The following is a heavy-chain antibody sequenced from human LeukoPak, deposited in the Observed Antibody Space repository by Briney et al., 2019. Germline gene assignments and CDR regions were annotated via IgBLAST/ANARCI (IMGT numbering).Heavy chain of an antibody. CDR3: ARDSGYYRYFDY. V-gene: IGHV4-59*01. D-gene: IGHD3-22*01. J-gene: IGHJ4*02. Sequence: PSETLSLTCTVSGGSISSYYWSWIRQPPGKGLEWIGYIYYSGSTNYNPSLKSRVTTSVDTSKNQFSLKLSSVTAADTAVYYCARDSGYYRYFDYWGQGTLVTVSS. CDR1: GGSISSYY. CDR2: IYYSGST.